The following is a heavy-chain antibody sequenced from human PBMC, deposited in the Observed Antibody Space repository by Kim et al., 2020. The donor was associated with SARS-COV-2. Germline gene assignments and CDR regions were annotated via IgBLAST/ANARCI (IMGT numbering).Heavy chain of an antibody. D-gene: IGHD1-20*01. J-gene: IGHJ4*02. CDR3: VRENFRYYFDN. CDR2: INSDGSST. Sequence: GGSLRLSCAASGFTFNSYWMHWVRQAPGKGLVWVSRINSDGSSTSYADSVKGRFTISRDNAKNTLYLQMNSLRAEDTAVYYCVRENFRYYFDNWGQGTLVTVSS. V-gene: IGHV3-74*01. CDR1: GFTFNSYW.